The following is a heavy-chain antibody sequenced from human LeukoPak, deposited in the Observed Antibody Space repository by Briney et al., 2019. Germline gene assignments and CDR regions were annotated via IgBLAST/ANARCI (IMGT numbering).Heavy chain of an antibody. D-gene: IGHD3-22*01. CDR2: IWYDGSNK. CDR3: ARDAYYYDSSGYLGY. Sequence: GGSLGLSCAASGFTFSSYGMHWVRQAPGKGLEWVAVIWYDGSNKYYADSVKGRFTISRDNSKNTLYLQVNSLRAEDTAVYYCARDAYYYDSSGYLGYWGQGTLVTVSS. CDR1: GFTFSSYG. V-gene: IGHV3-33*01. J-gene: IGHJ4*02.